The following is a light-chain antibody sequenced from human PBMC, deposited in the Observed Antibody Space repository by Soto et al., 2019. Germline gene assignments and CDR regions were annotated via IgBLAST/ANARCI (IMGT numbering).Light chain of an antibody. Sequence: EIVMPQSPATLSVSPGERTTLSCRASQSVSSNLAWYQQKPGQAPRLLIYGASTTATGLPARFSGSGSGTEFTLTISSLQSEDFAVYYCQHYNNWPLTFGGGTKVEIK. J-gene: IGKJ4*01. CDR1: QSVSSN. CDR2: GAS. V-gene: IGKV3-15*01. CDR3: QHYNNWPLT.